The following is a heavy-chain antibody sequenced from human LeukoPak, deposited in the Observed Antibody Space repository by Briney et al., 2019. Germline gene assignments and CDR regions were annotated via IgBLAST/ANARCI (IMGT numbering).Heavy chain of an antibody. Sequence: TLCLTCAVSGGSISSADFYWSWIRQHPGKGLEWIGFIYYSGSAYYNPALKSRVSISVDTSKNQFSLTLNSVTAADTAVYYCARGADYFDYWGQGTLATASS. CDR3: ARGADYFDY. J-gene: IGHJ4*02. V-gene: IGHV4-31*11. CDR1: GGSISSADFY. CDR2: IYYSGSA.